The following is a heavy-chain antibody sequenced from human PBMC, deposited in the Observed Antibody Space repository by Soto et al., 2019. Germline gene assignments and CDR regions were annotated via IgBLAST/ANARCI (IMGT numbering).Heavy chain of an antibody. CDR1: GGIFSSYA. Sequence: ASVKVSCKASGGIFSSYAISWVRQAPGQGLEWMGGIIPIFGTANYAQKFQGRVTIIADKSTSTAYMELSSLRSEDTAVYYCAAPSFFSYKGYFDYWGQGTLVTVSS. D-gene: IGHD1-1*01. CDR2: IIPIFGTA. V-gene: IGHV1-69*06. CDR3: AAPSFFSYKGYFDY. J-gene: IGHJ4*02.